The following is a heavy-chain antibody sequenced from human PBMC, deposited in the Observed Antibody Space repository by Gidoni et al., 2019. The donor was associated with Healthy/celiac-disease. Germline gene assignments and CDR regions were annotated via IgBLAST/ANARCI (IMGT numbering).Heavy chain of an antibody. Sequence: EVQLLESGGGLVQPGGSLRLSSAASGFTFSSYAMSWVRQAPGKGLELVSAISGSGGSTYYADSVKGRFTISRDNSKNTLYLQMNSLRAEDTAVYYCAADGSGSYGYSWGQGTLVTVSS. CDR3: AADGSGSYGYS. J-gene: IGHJ4*02. CDR2: ISGSGGST. CDR1: GFTFSSYA. V-gene: IGHV3-23*01. D-gene: IGHD3-10*01.